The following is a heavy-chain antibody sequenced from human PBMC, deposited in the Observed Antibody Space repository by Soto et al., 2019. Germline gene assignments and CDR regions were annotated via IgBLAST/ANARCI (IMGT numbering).Heavy chain of an antibody. CDR3: ARGWFGPDV. D-gene: IGHD3-10*01. V-gene: IGHV3-74*01. CDR2: IDKVGTDS. CDR1: EFTFSGRS. Sequence: GGSLRLSCAASEFTFSGRSVHWVRQAPGKGLVWVSGIDKVGTDSTYADSVKGRFTSSRDNAKNTVYLQMNSLRVDDTAVYYCARGWFGPDVWGKGTTVTVAS. J-gene: IGHJ6*04.